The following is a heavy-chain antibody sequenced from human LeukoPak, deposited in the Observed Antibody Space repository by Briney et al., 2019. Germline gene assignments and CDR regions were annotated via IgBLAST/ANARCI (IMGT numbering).Heavy chain of an antibody. CDR3: ARARQRHCSSTSCSSDAFDI. Sequence: ASVKVSCKASGYTFTSYGISWVRQAPGQGLEWMGWISAYNGNTNYAQKLQGRVTMTTDTSTSTACMELRSLRSDDTAVYYCARARQRHCSSTSCSSDAFDIWGQGTMVTVSS. CDR1: GYTFTSYG. CDR2: ISAYNGNT. J-gene: IGHJ3*02. V-gene: IGHV1-18*01. D-gene: IGHD2-2*01.